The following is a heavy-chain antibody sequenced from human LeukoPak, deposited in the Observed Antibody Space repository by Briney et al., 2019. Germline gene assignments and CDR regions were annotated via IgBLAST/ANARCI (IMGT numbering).Heavy chain of an antibody. V-gene: IGHV3-23*01. CDR3: AKDHNVNYGDPTGSWFDP. J-gene: IGHJ5*02. D-gene: IGHD4-17*01. Sequence: GGSLRLSCAASGFTFSSYAMGWVRQAPGKGLEWVSAISGSGGSTYYADSVKGRFTISRDNSKNTLYLQMNSLRAEDTAVYYCAKDHNVNYGDPTGSWFDPWGQGTLVTVSS. CDR2: ISGSGGST. CDR1: GFTFSSYA.